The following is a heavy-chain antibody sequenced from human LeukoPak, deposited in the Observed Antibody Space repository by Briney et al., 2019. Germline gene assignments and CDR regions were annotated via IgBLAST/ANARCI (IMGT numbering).Heavy chain of an antibody. CDR2: IDPSDSYT. V-gene: IGHV5-10-1*01. CDR1: GYSFTSYW. CDR3: ARAYSSTWHFDY. J-gene: IGHJ4*02. D-gene: IGHD6-13*01. Sequence: PGESLKISCKGSGYSFTSYWINWVRQMPGKGLEWMGRIDPSDSYTNYSPSFQGHVTISADKSTNTAYLQWSSLKASDTAMYYCARAYSSTWHFDYWGQGTLVTVSS.